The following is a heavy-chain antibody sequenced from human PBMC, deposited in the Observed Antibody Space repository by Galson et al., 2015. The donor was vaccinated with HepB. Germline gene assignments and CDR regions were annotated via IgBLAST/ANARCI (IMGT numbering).Heavy chain of an antibody. CDR1: GFTFSSYA. V-gene: IGHV3-30-3*01. Sequence: SLRLSCAASGFTFSSYAMHWVRQAPGKGLEWVAVISYDGSNKYYADSVKGRFTISRDNSKNTLYLQMNSLRAEDTAVYYCARDWARGVMDYWGQGTLVTVSS. CDR3: ARDWARGVMDY. CDR2: ISYDGSNK. J-gene: IGHJ4*02. D-gene: IGHD3-10*01.